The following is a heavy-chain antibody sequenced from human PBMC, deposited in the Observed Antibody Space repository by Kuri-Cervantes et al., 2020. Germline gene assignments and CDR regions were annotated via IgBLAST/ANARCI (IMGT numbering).Heavy chain of an antibody. CDR3: ARGGGWENYYDSSGYYDFDY. V-gene: IGHV3-7*01. Sequence: LSLTCAASGFTFSDYYMSWVRQAPGKGLEWVANIKQDGSEKYYVDSVKGRFTISRDNAKNSLYLQMNSLRAEDTAVYYCARGGGWENYYDSSGYYDFDYWGQGTLVTVSS. CDR1: GFTFSDYY. J-gene: IGHJ4*02. CDR2: IKQDGSEK. D-gene: IGHD3-22*01.